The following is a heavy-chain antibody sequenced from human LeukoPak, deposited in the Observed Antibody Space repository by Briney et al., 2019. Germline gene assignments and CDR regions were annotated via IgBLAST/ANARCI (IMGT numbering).Heavy chain of an antibody. D-gene: IGHD5-18*01. CDR2: IREERGQE. J-gene: IGHJ5*02. Sequence: GGSLRLSCAASGFIFSKYWMSWVRQAPGKGLEWVANIREERGQEYYVDSVKGRFTISKNSAKNSLYLQMNTLRVEDTAMYYCASLDTAKQPLANHWGQGTLVTVSS. CDR1: GFIFSKYW. V-gene: IGHV3-7*03. CDR3: ASLDTAKQPLANH.